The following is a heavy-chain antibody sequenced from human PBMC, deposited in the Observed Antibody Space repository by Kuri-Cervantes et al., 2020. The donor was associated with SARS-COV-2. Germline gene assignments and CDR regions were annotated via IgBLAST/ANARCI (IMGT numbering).Heavy chain of an antibody. V-gene: IGHV4-38-2*02. J-gene: IGHJ3*02. CDR2: IYHSGST. D-gene: IGHD3-22*01. CDR3: ARMYYYDSSGYFEPLAFDI. CDR1: GYSISSGYY. Sequence: SETLSLTCTVSGYSISSGYYWGWIRQPPGKGLEWIGSIYHSGSTYYSPSLKSRVTISLDTSKNQFSLKLSSVTAADTAVYYCARMYYYDSSGYFEPLAFDIWGQGTMVTVSS.